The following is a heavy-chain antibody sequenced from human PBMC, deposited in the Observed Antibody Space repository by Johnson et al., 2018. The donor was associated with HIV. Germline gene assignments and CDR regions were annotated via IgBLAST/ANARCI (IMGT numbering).Heavy chain of an antibody. Sequence: QVQLVESGGGLVQPGGSLRLSCAASGFTFSSYAMHWVRQAPGKGLEWVAVISYDGSNKYYTDSVKGRFTISRDNSKNTLYLQMNSLRAEDTAVYYCAKDGMGGNYWYAFDIWGQGTMVTVSS. D-gene: IGHD1-26*01. V-gene: IGHV3-30-3*01. CDR2: ISYDGSNK. CDR3: AKDGMGGNYWYAFDI. CDR1: GFTFSSYA. J-gene: IGHJ3*02.